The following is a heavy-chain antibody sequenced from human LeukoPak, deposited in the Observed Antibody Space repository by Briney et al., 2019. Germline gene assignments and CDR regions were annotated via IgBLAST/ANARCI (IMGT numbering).Heavy chain of an antibody. J-gene: IGHJ4*02. Sequence: GGSLRLSCAASGFTFSTYSMNWVRHAPGKGLEGVSSISSSSTYIYYADAVKGRFTISRDNAKNSLYLQMNSLRAEDTAVYYCGTWTTVASYFDYWGQGTLVTVSS. V-gene: IGHV3-21*06. CDR2: ISSSSTYI. D-gene: IGHD4-17*01. CDR3: GTWTTVASYFDY. CDR1: GFTFSTYS.